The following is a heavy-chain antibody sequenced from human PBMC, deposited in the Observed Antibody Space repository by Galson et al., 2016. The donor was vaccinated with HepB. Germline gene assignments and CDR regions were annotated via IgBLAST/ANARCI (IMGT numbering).Heavy chain of an antibody. J-gene: IGHJ4*02. CDR3: ARDNWDDAGCSVDH. D-gene: IGHD1-20*01. CDR2: VNIDGSGA. CDR1: GFTFSTYW. Sequence: SLRLSCAASGFTFSTYWMHWVRQAPGKGLVWLSRVNIDGSGADYADSVKGRFTISRDNSKNTLYLEMNSLRAEDTAVCYCARDNWDDAGCSVDHWGQGTLVTVSS. V-gene: IGHV3-74*01.